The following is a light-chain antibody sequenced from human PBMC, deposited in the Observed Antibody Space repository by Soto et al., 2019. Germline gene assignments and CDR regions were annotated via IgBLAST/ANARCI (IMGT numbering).Light chain of an antibody. CDR2: GAS. CDR3: QQYNNWPPGDT. CDR1: QSVSSN. V-gene: IGKV3-15*01. Sequence: EIVMTQSPATLSVSPGERANLSCRASQSVSSNLAWYQQKPGQAPRLLIYGASTRATGIPARFSGSGSGTEFTLTISSLQSEDFAVYYCQQYNNWPPGDTFGQGTKLEIK. J-gene: IGKJ2*01.